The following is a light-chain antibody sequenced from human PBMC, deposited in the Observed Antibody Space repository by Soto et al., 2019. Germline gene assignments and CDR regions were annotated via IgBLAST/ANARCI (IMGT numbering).Light chain of an antibody. CDR3: AAWDDSLNGQV. V-gene: IGLV1-44*01. CDR2: SNN. CDR1: SSNIGSNT. Sequence: QSVLTQPPSASGTPGQRVTISCSGSSSNIGSNTVNWYQQLPGTAPKLLIYSNNQRPSGVPDRFSGSKSGTSASLAISGLQPEDEADYYCAAWDDSLNGQVFGTGTKLTVL. J-gene: IGLJ1*01.